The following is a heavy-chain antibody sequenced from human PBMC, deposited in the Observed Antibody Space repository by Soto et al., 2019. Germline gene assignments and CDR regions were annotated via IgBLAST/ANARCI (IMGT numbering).Heavy chain of an antibody. CDR1: GVSISSFY. CDR3: ATVSYVGGTDY. J-gene: IGHJ4*02. Sequence: ETLSLTCPVSGVSISSFYWSWIRQPAGKGLEWIGRIYSSEIINYNPSLKSRVTMSLDTSKNQFSLKLSSVTAADTAVYFCATVSYVGGTDYWGQGTLVTVSS. D-gene: IGHD5-18*01. CDR2: IYSSEII. V-gene: IGHV4-4*07.